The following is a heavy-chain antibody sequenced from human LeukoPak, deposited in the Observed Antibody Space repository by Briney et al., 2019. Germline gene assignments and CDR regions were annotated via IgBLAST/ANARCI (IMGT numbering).Heavy chain of an antibody. V-gene: IGHV3-9*01. CDR2: ISWNSGSI. CDR3: AKVLDGNYYDSSGPDY. J-gene: IGHJ4*02. Sequence: PGGSLRLSCAASGFTFDDYAMHWVRQAPGKGLEWVSGISWNSGSIGYADSVKGRFTISKDNAKNSLYLQMNSLRAEDTALYYCAKVLDGNYYDSSGPDYWGQGTLVTVSS. CDR1: GFTFDDYA. D-gene: IGHD3-22*01.